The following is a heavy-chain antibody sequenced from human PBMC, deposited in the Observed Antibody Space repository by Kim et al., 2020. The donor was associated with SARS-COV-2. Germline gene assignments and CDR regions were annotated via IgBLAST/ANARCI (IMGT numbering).Heavy chain of an antibody. J-gene: IGHJ5*02. V-gene: IGHV3-30*04. D-gene: IGHD6-19*01. Sequence: GRSLRLSCAASGFTFSSYAMHWVRQAPGKGLEWVAVISYDGSNKYYADSVKGRFTISRDNSKNTLYLQMNSLRAEDTAVYYCARGLYSSGWILATRLDP. CDR3: ARGLYSSGWILATRLDP. CDR1: GFTFSSYA. CDR2: ISYDGSNK.